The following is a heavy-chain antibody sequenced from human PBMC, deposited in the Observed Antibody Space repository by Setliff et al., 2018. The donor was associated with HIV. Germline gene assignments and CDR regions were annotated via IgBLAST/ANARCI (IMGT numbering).Heavy chain of an antibody. CDR1: GFTFTDSA. CDR2: IVVGSGNT. D-gene: IGHD3-10*01. Sequence: ASVKVSCKASGFTFTDSAMLWVRQARGQRLEWIRWIVVGSGNTNHAQKFQERVTITRDMSTSTAYMELRSLRSDDTAVYYCARTIGLLWFGELDSWGQGTPVTVSS. J-gene: IGHJ5*01. V-gene: IGHV1-58*02. CDR3: ARTIGLLWFGELDS.